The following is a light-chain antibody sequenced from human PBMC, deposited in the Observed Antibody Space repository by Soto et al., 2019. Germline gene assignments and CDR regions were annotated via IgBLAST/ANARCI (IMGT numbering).Light chain of an antibody. CDR2: DTS. CDR1: TGAVTSGHY. Sequence: QTVVTQEPSLTVSPGGTVTLTCGSSTGAVTSGHYPYWFQQKPGQAPRTLIYDTSNKYSWTPARFSGSLLGGKAALTLSGAQPEDEADYYCLLSSSSARAGVFGGGTKPTVL. CDR3: LLSSSSARAGV. J-gene: IGLJ3*02. V-gene: IGLV7-46*01.